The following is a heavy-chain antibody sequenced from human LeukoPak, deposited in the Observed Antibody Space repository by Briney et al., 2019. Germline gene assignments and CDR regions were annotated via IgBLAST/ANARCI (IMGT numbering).Heavy chain of an antibody. D-gene: IGHD2-2*01. J-gene: IGHJ6*02. CDR1: GYTFTSYY. Sequence: ASVKVSCKASGYTFTSYYMHWVRQAPGQGLEWMGRINPNSGGTNYAQKFQGRVTMTRDTSISTAYMELSRLRSDDTAVYYCARDEGYCSRTSCYGASKGMDVWGQGTAVIVSS. V-gene: IGHV1-2*06. CDR2: INPNSGGT. CDR3: ARDEGYCSRTSCYGASKGMDV.